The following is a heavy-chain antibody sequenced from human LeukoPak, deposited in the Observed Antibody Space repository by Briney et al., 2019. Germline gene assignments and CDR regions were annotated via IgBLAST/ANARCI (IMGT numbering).Heavy chain of an antibody. CDR1: GYTFTSYG. Sequence: ASVKVSCKASGYTFTSYGISWVRQAPGQGLEWMGWISAYNGNTNYAQKLQGRVTMTTDTSTSTAYMELRSLRSDDTAVYYCARGTSPPSYYYDSSGYYSLDYWGQGTLVTVSS. J-gene: IGHJ4*02. D-gene: IGHD3-22*01. CDR2: ISAYNGNT. V-gene: IGHV1-18*01. CDR3: ARGTSPPSYYYDSSGYYSLDY.